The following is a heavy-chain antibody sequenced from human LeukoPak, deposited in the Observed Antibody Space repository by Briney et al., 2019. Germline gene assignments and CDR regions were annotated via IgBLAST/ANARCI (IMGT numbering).Heavy chain of an antibody. CDR2: IIPILGIA. D-gene: IGHD6-19*01. V-gene: IGHV1-69*04. Sequence: ASVKVSCKASGGTFSSYAISWVRQAPGQGLEWMGRIIPILGIANYAQKFQGRVTITADKSTSTAYMELSSLRSEDTAVYYCARVPHSSGWYRYFDYWGQGILVTVSS. CDR1: GGTFSSYA. J-gene: IGHJ4*02. CDR3: ARVPHSSGWYRYFDY.